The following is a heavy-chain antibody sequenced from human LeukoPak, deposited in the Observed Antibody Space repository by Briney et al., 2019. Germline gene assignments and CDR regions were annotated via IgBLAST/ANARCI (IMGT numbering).Heavy chain of an antibody. Sequence: EASVKVSCKASGYTFTSYAISWVRQAPGQGLEWMGGIIPIFGTANYAQKFQGRVTITADESTSTAYMELSSLRSEDTAVYYCARGPRWLQLGPNFDYWGQGTLVTVSS. CDR1: GYTFTSYA. CDR2: IIPIFGTA. D-gene: IGHD5-24*01. J-gene: IGHJ4*02. V-gene: IGHV1-69*13. CDR3: ARGPRWLQLGPNFDY.